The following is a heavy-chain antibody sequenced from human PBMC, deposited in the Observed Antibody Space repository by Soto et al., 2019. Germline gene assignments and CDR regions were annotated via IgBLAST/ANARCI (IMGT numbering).Heavy chain of an antibody. CDR1: GFTFSTYA. D-gene: IGHD3-3*01. J-gene: IGHJ6*02. CDR3: AKNGDFWSWGMDV. Sequence: GGSLRLSCAASGFTFSTYAMTWVRQAPGKGLEWVSIISSTGDGTYYADSVKGRFTISRDNSQRTLNLQMNSLRAEDTAVYYCAKNGDFWSWGMDVWGQGTTVTVSS. CDR2: ISSTGDGT. V-gene: IGHV3-23*01.